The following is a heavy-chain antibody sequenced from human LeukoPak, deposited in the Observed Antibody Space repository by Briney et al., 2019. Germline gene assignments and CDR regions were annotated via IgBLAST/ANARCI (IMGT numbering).Heavy chain of an antibody. V-gene: IGHV1-2*02. CDR2: INPNSGGT. J-gene: IGHJ5*02. D-gene: IGHD3-10*01. Sequence: ASVKVSCKASGYTFTGYYMHWVRQAPGQGLEWMGWINPNSGGTNYAQKFQGRVTMTRDTSISTAYMELNRLRSDDTAVYYCARRGPDGVWFGEYHNWFDPWGQGTLVTVSS. CDR3: ARRGPDGVWFGEYHNWFDP. CDR1: GYTFTGYY.